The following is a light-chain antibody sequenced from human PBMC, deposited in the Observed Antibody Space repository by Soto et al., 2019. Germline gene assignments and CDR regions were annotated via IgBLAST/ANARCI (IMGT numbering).Light chain of an antibody. CDR3: ATWDDSLNAAV. CDR1: SSDFGNYNL. V-gene: IGLV2-14*02. J-gene: IGLJ7*01. CDR2: EVN. Sequence: QSALTQPASVSGSPGQSITISCTGTSSDFGNYNLVSWYQQHPGKVPKLILFEVNKRPSGVSGRFSGSKSGNTASLAISGLQSDDEAHYYCATWDDSLNAAVFGGGTQLTVL.